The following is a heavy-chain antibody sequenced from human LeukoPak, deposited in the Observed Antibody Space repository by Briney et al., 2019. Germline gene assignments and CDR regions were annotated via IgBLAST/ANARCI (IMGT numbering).Heavy chain of an antibody. CDR3: ARVLAAAFQH. V-gene: IGHV4-34*01. Sequence: PSETLSLTCAVYGGSFSGYHWSWIRQPPGKGLEWIGEINHSGSTNYNPSLKSRVTISVDTSKNQFSLKLSSVTAADTAVYYCARVLAAAFQHWGQGTLVTVSS. J-gene: IGHJ1*01. CDR1: GGSFSGYH. CDR2: INHSGST. D-gene: IGHD6-13*01.